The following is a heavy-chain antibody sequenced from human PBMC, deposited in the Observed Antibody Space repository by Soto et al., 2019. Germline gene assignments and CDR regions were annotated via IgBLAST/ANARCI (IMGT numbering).Heavy chain of an antibody. J-gene: IGHJ4*02. V-gene: IGHV3-74*01. CDR3: LRGNSGYGNFDY. D-gene: IGHD5-12*01. Sequence: GGSLRLSCAASGFTFSSYWMHWVRQAPGKGLVWVSRIKGDGSETNYADSVKGRFTVSRDNAKNTLYLQLNSLRAEDTAVYYCLRGNSGYGNFDYWGQGTRVTVSS. CDR1: GFTFSSYW. CDR2: IKGDGSET.